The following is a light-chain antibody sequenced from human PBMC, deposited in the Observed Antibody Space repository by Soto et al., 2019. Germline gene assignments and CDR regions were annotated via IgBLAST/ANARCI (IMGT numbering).Light chain of an antibody. V-gene: IGKV3-15*01. CDR3: QQYNNWPRT. J-gene: IGKJ1*01. CDR2: GAS. Sequence: EIVMTQSPATLSVSPGERATLSCRASQSVRSDLAWYHPKPGQAPRLLVYGASTRAIGIPARFSGSGSGTEFTLTISRLQSEDFAVYYCQQYNNWPRTFCQGTKVEIK. CDR1: QSVRSD.